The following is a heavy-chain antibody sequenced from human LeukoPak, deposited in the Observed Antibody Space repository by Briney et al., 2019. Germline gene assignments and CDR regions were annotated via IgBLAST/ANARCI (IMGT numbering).Heavy chain of an antibody. CDR3: ARQEIGLRSFDP. CDR2: VYYSGST. D-gene: IGHD3/OR15-3a*01. CDR1: GGSISSYY. J-gene: IGHJ5*02. V-gene: IGHV4-59*08. Sequence: SETLSLTCTVSGGSISSYYWSWIRQPPGKGLEWIGYVYYSGSTNYNPSLKSRVTISVDTSKNQFSLNLSSVTAADTAVYYCARQEIGLRSFDPWGQGTLVTVSS.